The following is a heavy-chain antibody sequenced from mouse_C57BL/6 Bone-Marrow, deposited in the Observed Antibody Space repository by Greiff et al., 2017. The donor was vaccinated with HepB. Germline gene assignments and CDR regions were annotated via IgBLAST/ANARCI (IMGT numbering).Heavy chain of an antibody. CDR1: GYTFTSYG. D-gene: IGHD1-1*01. J-gene: IGHJ4*01. Sequence: VKLQESGAELARPGASVKLSCKASGYTFTSYGISWVKQRTGQGLEWIGEIYPRSGNTYYNEKFKGKATLTADKSSSTAYMELRSLTSEDSAVYFCARCPLYYGSSYHAMDYWGQGTSVTVSS. CDR3: ARCPLYYGSSYHAMDY. V-gene: IGHV1-81*01. CDR2: IYPRSGNT.